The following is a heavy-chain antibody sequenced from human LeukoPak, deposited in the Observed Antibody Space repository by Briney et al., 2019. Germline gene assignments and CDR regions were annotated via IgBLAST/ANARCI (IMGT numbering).Heavy chain of an antibody. D-gene: IGHD5-12*01. CDR2: IWYDGSNK. J-gene: IGHJ4*02. CDR3: AKEYSGYDFDY. CDR1: GFTFSSCG. V-gene: IGHV3-33*06. Sequence: GGSLRLSCAASGFTFSSCGMHWVRQAPGKGLEWVALIWYDGSNKYYADSVKGRFTISRDNSQNTLYLQMDSLRAEDTALYYCAKEYSGYDFDYWGQGTLVTVSS.